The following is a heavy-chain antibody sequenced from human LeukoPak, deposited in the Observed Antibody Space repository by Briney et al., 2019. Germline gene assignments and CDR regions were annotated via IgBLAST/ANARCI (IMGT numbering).Heavy chain of an antibody. CDR3: ARVQIPCGGSCYVEERVGFDY. CDR1: GGSFSGYY. V-gene: IGHV4-34*01. CDR2: INHSGST. Sequence: PSETLSLTCAVYGGSFSGYYWSWIRQPPGKGLEWIGEINHSGSTNYNPSLKSRVTISVDTSKNQFSLKLSSVTAADTAVYYCARVQIPCGGSCYVEERVGFDYWGQGTLVTVSS. J-gene: IGHJ4*02. D-gene: IGHD2-15*01.